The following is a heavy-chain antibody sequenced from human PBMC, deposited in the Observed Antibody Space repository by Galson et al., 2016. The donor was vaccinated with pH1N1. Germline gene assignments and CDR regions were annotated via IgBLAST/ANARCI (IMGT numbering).Heavy chain of an antibody. CDR2: IYSGDTT. CDR1: GFSVSFSY. D-gene: IGHD2/OR15-2a*01. CDR3: ARRGESTTLVRDHFDS. V-gene: IGHV3-66*04. J-gene: IGHJ4*02. Sequence: SLRLSCAASGFSVSFSYLSWVRQAPGKGLEWVSIIYSGDTTYYTDSVKGRFTISRDISKRSLYLQMNSLTAEDTAVYYCARRGESTTLVRDHFDSWGQGTLVTVSS.